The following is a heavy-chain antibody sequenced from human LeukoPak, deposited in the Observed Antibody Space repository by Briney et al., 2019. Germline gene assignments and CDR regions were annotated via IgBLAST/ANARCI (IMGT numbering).Heavy chain of an antibody. D-gene: IGHD6-13*01. CDR1: DGSFSGYY. J-gene: IGHJ4*02. Sequence: SETLSLTCAVYDGSFSGYYWSWIRQPPGKGLEWIGEINHSGSTNYNPSLKSRVTISVDTSKNQFSLKLSSVTAVDTAVYYCARSYSSSWYNLGFDYWGQGTLVTVSS. CDR3: ARSYSSSWYNLGFDY. V-gene: IGHV4-34*01. CDR2: INHSGST.